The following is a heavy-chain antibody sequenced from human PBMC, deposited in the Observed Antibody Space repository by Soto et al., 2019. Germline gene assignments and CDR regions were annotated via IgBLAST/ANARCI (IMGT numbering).Heavy chain of an antibody. CDR1: GGTYGNLG. CDR2: TIPIFDTP. V-gene: IGHV1-69*01. CDR3: ARDREDGSGTKYNWFDS. J-gene: IGHJ5*01. D-gene: IGHD3-10*01. Sequence: QMQLVQSGAEVKKPGSSVKISCKASGGTYGNLGISWLRQAPGQGLEWMGGTIPIFDTPHYAEKFRDRVTITADATTTAYLELTSLTSADTATYYCARDREDGSGTKYNWFDSWGEWTLVTVSS.